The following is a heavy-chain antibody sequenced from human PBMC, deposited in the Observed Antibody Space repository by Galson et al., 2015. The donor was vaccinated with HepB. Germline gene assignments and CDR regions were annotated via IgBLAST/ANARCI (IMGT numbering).Heavy chain of an antibody. V-gene: IGHV4-30-4*01. CDR2: IYYSGST. CDR1: GGSISSGDYY. CDR3: ARLRRNPFLWDY. Sequence: TLSLTCTVSGGSISSGDYYWSWIRQPPGKGLEWIGYIYYSGSTYYNPSLKSRVTISVDTSKNQFSLKLSSVTAADTAVYYCARLRRNPFLWDYWGQGTLVTVSS. J-gene: IGHJ4*02. D-gene: IGHD1-14*01.